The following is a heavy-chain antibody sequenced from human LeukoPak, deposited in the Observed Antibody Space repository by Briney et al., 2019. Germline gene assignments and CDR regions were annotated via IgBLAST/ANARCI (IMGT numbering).Heavy chain of an antibody. J-gene: IGHJ4*02. V-gene: IGHV1-2*06. CDR2: INHNSGGA. CDR3: ATSRDRIAAAGRDEFDY. D-gene: IGHD6-13*01. Sequence: ASVKVSCKASGYTFTDYYIHWVRQAPGQGLEWMGRINHNSGGANYAQKFQGRVTMTRDTSISTAYMELSRLSSDDTAVYYCATSRDRIAAAGRDEFDYWGQGTLVTVSS. CDR1: GYTFTDYY.